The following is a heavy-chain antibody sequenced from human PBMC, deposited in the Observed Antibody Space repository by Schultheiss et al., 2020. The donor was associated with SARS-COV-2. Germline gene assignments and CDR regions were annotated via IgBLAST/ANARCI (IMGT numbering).Heavy chain of an antibody. CDR3: AREALTGTIEYGMDV. D-gene: IGHD1-7*01. J-gene: IGHJ6*02. Sequence: GGSLRLSCAASGFTFDDYAMHWVRQAPGKGLEWVSGISWNSGSIGYADSVKGRFTISRDNSKNTLYLQMNSLRAEDTAVYYCAREALTGTIEYGMDVWGQGTTVTVSS. V-gene: IGHV3-9*01. CDR1: GFTFDDYA. CDR2: ISWNSGSI.